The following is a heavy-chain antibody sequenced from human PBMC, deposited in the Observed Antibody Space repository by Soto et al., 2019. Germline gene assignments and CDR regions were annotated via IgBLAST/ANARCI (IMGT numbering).Heavy chain of an antibody. J-gene: IGHJ6*02. CDR1: GFTFDDYG. D-gene: IGHD5-12*01. CDR2: INWNGGST. CDR3: ARDRGYSGYAWAAGGYYYYGMDV. Sequence: VQLVESGGGVVRPGGSLRLSCAASGFTFDDYGMSWVRQAPGKGLEWVSGINWNGGSTGYADSVKGRFTISRDNAKNSLYLQMNSLRAEDTALYYCARDRGYSGYAWAAGGYYYYGMDVWGQGTTVTVSS. V-gene: IGHV3-20*04.